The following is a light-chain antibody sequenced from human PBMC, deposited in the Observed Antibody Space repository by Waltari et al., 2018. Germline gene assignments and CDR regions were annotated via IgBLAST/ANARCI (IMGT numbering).Light chain of an antibody. CDR2: EDD. CDR3: GTWDISQTPRQV. V-gene: IGLV1-51*02. CDR1: NHNIGLNY. Sequence: SILTQPPSVSAAPGQRVTVSCSANNHNIGLNYVYWYQQPPGQAPKLLIYEDDNRPSAIPDRFSSSKSGTSATLAISGLQTGYEADYYCGTWDISQTPRQVFGGGTKVTVL. J-gene: IGLJ3*02.